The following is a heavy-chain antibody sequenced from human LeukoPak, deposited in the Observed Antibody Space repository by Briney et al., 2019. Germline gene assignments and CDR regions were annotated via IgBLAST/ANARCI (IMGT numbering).Heavy chain of an antibody. Sequence: PSETLSLTCTVSGGSISSYYWSWIRQPAGKGLEWIGRIYTSGGTNYNPSLKSRVTMSVDTSKNQFSLKLSSVTAADTAVYYCARVGEAAAGHYYYYYYKDVWAKGTTAPVP. J-gene: IGHJ6*03. V-gene: IGHV4-4*07. CDR2: IYTSGGT. CDR3: ARVGEAAAGHYYYYYYKDV. CDR1: GGSISSYY. D-gene: IGHD3-16*01.